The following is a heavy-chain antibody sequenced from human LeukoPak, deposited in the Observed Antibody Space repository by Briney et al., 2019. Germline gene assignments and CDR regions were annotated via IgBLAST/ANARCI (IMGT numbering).Heavy chain of an antibody. CDR2: IYYSGST. Sequence: SETLSLTCTVSGGSISSGDYYWSWIRQPPGKGLEWIGYIYYSGSTYYNPSLKSRVTILVDTSKNQFSLKLSSVTAADTAVYYCARWTVGATGFDYWGQGTLVTVSS. CDR3: ARWTVGATGFDY. V-gene: IGHV4-30-4*08. J-gene: IGHJ4*02. CDR1: GGSISSGDYY. D-gene: IGHD1-26*01.